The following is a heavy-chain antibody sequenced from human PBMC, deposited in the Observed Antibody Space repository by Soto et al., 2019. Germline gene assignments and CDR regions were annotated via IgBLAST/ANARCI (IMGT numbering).Heavy chain of an antibody. CDR3: ARGVLPAVSYFEY. CDR2: ITGSGSDT. J-gene: IGHJ4*02. D-gene: IGHD2-2*01. Sequence: EVHLLESGGGLLQPGGSLRLSCAASGFTFSSYTMTWVRQAPGKGLEWVSSITGSGSDTYYADSVKGRFTISRDNSKYTLYVQMNSLRAEDTAVYYCARGVLPAVSYFEYWGQGTLVTVSS. CDR1: GFTFSSYT. V-gene: IGHV3-23*01.